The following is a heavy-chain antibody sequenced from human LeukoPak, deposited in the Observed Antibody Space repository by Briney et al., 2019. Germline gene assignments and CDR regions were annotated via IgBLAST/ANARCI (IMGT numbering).Heavy chain of an antibody. CDR1: GGSISSYY. J-gene: IGHJ2*01. D-gene: IGHD3-22*01. V-gene: IGHV4-59*01. CDR2: IYYSGST. CDR3: ARGRYYYDSSGRWYFDL. Sequence: SETLSLTCTVSGGSISSYYWSWIRQPPGKGLEWIGYIYYSGSTNYNPSLKSRVTISVDTSKNQFSLKLSSVTAADTAVYYCARGRYYYDSSGRWYFDLWGRGTLVTVSS.